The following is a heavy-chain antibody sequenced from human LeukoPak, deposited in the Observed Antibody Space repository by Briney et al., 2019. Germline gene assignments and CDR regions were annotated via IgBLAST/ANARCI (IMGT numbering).Heavy chain of an antibody. D-gene: IGHD2-21*02. Sequence: PGGSLRLSCAASGFTFSSYAMHWVRQAPGKGLEWVAVISYDGSNKYYADSVKGRFTISRDNSKNTLYLQMNSLRAEDTAVYYCAKDLKVVTLLSMGYWGQGTLVTVSS. V-gene: IGHV3-30-3*01. CDR2: ISYDGSNK. CDR3: AKDLKVVTLLSMGY. CDR1: GFTFSSYA. J-gene: IGHJ4*02.